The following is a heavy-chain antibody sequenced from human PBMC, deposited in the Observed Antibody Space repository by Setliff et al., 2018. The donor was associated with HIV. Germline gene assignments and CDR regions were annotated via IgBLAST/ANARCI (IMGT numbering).Heavy chain of an antibody. CDR1: GYTLTELS. CDR3: ATLYCSSTSCSWAAFDI. J-gene: IGHJ3*02. D-gene: IGHD2-2*01. V-gene: IGHV1-24*01. Sequence: ASVKVSCKVSGYTLTELSIHWVRQAPGKGLEWMGGFDPEYDKTFYAQKFQGRVTMSEDTSTDTAYMELSSLRSEDTAVYYCATLYCSSTSCSWAAFDIWGQGTMVTVSS. CDR2: FDPEYDKT.